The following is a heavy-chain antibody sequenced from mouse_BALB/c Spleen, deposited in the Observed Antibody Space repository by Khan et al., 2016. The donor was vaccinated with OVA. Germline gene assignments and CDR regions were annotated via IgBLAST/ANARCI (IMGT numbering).Heavy chain of an antibody. CDR1: GYTFINYW. CDR2: INPSTAYT. J-gene: IGHJ2*01. Sequence: QVQLKQSGAELAKPGASVKMSCKASGYTFINYWILWVKQRPGQGLEWTGYINPSTAYTEYNQNFKDKATLTADKSSSTAYMQLSSLTSEDSAVYYCARRGLRWDFDYWGQGTTLTGSS. CDR3: ARRGLRWDFDY. D-gene: IGHD1-1*01. V-gene: IGHV1-7*01.